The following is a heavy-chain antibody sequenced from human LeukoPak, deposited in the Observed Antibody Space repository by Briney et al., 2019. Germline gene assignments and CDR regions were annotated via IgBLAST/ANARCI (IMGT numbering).Heavy chain of an antibody. Sequence: PGGSLRLSCVASEFRFGRDWISWVRQAPGKGLEWVACIKQDGSEEYYVGSVRGRFTVSVDNGKNSLYLQMNSLRAEATTRYYCATLDSTKSVFWGRGTAVTVSS. CDR3: ATLDSTKSVF. J-gene: IGHJ1*01. CDR1: EFRFGRDW. V-gene: IGHV3-7*01. D-gene: IGHD2-2*01. CDR2: IKQDGSEE.